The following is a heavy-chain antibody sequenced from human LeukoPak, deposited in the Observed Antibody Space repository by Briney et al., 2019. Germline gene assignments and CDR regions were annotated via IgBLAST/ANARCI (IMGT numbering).Heavy chain of an antibody. CDR3: ARDWTDSSGYLYAFDI. V-gene: IGHV1-69*05. CDR2: IIPIFGTA. D-gene: IGHD3-22*01. CDR1: GGTFSSYA. Sequence: ASVKVSCKASGGTFSSYAISWVRQAPGQGLEWMGRIIPIFGTANYAQKFQGRVTITTDESTRTAYMELSSLRSEDTAVYYCARDWTDSSGYLYAFDIWGQGTMVTVSS. J-gene: IGHJ3*02.